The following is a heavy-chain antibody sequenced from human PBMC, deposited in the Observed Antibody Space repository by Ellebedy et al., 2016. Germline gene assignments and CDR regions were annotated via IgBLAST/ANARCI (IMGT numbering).Heavy chain of an antibody. D-gene: IGHD3-10*01. CDR3: ARAEMVRGVIYSLYYFDY. CDR2: IKQDGSEK. V-gene: IGHV3-7*05. Sequence: GGSLRLXXAASGFTFSSYSMNWVRQAPGKGLEWVANIKQDGSEKYYVDSVKGRFTISRDNAKNSLYLQMNSLRAEDTALYYCARAEMVRGVIYSLYYFDYWGQGTLVTVSS. CDR1: GFTFSSYS. J-gene: IGHJ4*02.